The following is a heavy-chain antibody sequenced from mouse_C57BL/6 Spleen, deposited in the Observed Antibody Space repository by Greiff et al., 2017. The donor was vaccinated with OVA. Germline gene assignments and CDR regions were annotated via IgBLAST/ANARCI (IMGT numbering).Heavy chain of an antibody. CDR2: INPNNGGT. D-gene: IGHD4-1*01. CDR3: ARGLTGTRWYIDV. V-gene: IGHV1-22*01. Sequence: EVQGVESGPELVKPGASVKMSCKASGYTFTDYNMHWVKQSHGKSLEWIGYINPNNGGTSYNQTFKGKATLTVNKSSSTAYMELRSLTSEDSAVDYCARGLTGTRWYIDVWGTGTTVTVSS. J-gene: IGHJ1*03. CDR1: GYTFTDYN.